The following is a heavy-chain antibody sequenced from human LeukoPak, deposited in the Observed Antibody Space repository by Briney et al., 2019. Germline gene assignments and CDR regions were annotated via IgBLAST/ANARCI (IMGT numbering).Heavy chain of an antibody. D-gene: IGHD3-22*01. CDR1: GGSFSGYY. V-gene: IGHV4-34*01. J-gene: IGHJ4*02. CDR3: ARGYDNHDY. CDR2: INHSGST. Sequence: SETLSLTCAVYGGSFSGYYWSWIRQPPGKGLEWIGEINHSGSTNYNPSLKSRVTISVDTSNNQFSLKLSSVTAADTAVYYCARGYDNHDYWGQGTLVTVSS.